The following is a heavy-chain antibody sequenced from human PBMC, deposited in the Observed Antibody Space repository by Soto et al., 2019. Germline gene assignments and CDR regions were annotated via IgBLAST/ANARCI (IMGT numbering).Heavy chain of an antibody. J-gene: IGHJ4*02. CDR3: ARDSWGFDY. V-gene: IGHV1-3*04. CDR2: FNIGNGNT. Sequence: ASVKVSCKASGYTFTIYSMHGVRQAPGQRLEWVGWFNIGNGNTEFSQKFQGRVTITRDTSASTDYMELSSLTSEDTAVYYCARDSWGFDYWGQGTLVTVSS. D-gene: IGHD7-27*01. CDR1: GYTFTIYS.